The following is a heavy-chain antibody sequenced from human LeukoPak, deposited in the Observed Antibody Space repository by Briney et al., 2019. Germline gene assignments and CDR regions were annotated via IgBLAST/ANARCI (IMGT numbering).Heavy chain of an antibody. CDR3: ARDKRFLEWLLSAGMDV. CDR2: IYSGGST. CDR1: GFTVSSNY. J-gene: IGHJ6*02. V-gene: IGHV3-53*01. D-gene: IGHD3-3*01. Sequence: GGSLRLSCAASGFTVSSNYMSWVRQAPGKGLEWVSVIYSGGSTYYADSVKGRFTISRDNAKNSLYLQMNSLRAEDTAVYYCARDKRFLEWLLSAGMDVWGQGTTVTVSS.